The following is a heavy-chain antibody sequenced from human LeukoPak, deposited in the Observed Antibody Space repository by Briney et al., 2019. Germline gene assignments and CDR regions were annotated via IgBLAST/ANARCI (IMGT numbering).Heavy chain of an antibody. D-gene: IGHD2-15*01. V-gene: IGHV4-39*07. Sequence: SETLSLTCTVSGGSISSSSYYWGWIRQPPGKGLEWIGRIYYSGSTYYNPSLKSRVTISVDTSKNQFSLKLSSVTAADTAVYYCARVGCSGGSCYPTPDYFDYWGQGTLVTVSS. J-gene: IGHJ4*02. CDR3: ARVGCSGGSCYPTPDYFDY. CDR1: GGSISSSSYY. CDR2: IYYSGST.